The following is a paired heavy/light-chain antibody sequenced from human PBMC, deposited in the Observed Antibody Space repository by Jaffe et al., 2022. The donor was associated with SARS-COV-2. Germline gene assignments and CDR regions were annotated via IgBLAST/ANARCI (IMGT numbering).Light chain of an antibody. V-gene: IGKV1-39*01. J-gene: IGKJ1*01. CDR1: QSISGH. CDR2: DVS. CDR3: QQTYNTNTWS. Sequence: DIQMTQSPSSLSASVGDRVTITCRASQSISGHLNWYQQKPGKAPKVLIYDVSTLESGVPSRFSGSGSGTDFTLTIGSLQPEDFATYYCQQTYNTNTWSFGQGTKVEIK.
Heavy chain of an antibody. CDR1: GYTFSNYA. CDR2: ISTDTGNP. D-gene: IGHD6-13*01. J-gene: IGHJ4*02. V-gene: IGHV7-4-1*02. Sequence: QVQLVQSGSELKKPGASVKVSCKASGYTFSNYAINWVRQAPGQGPEWMGWISTDTGNPTYAQGFTGRFVFSLDTSVSTAYLQISSLKAEDTAVYYCARAGGSRWPYWGQGTLVTVSS. CDR3: ARAGGSRWPY.